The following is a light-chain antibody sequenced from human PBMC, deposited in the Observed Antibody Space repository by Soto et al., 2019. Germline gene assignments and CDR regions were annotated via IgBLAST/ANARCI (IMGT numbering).Light chain of an antibody. J-gene: IGLJ1*01. CDR3: SSHGGSNNFYV. CDR2: EVS. Sequence: QSALTQPPSASGSPGQSVTISCTGTSSDVGAYNYVSWYQQHPGKAPKLMIHEVSKRPSGVPDRFSASKSGNTASLTVSGLQAEDEADYHCSSHGGSNNFYVFGTGTKVTV. V-gene: IGLV2-8*01. CDR1: SSDVGAYNY.